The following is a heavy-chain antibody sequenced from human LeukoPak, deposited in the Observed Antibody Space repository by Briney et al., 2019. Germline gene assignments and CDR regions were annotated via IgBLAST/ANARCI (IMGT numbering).Heavy chain of an antibody. V-gene: IGHV1-46*03. D-gene: IGHD5/OR15-5a*01. CDR3: AMSIYAVTPFDY. J-gene: IGHJ4*02. CDR2: INPSGGST. CDR1: GYTFTSYY. Sequence: ASVKVSCKASGYTFTSYYMHWVRQAPGQGLEWMGIINPSGGSTSYAQKFQGRVTMTRDTSTSTVYMELSSLRSEDTAVYYCAMSIYAVTPFDYWGQGTLVTVSS.